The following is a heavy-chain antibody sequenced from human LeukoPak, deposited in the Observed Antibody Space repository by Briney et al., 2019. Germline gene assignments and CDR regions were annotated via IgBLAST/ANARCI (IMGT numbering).Heavy chain of an antibody. CDR3: ARGAWDI. V-gene: IGHV3-21*01. CDR1: GFAFSDYS. J-gene: IGHJ3*02. CDR2: ISSSSDNI. Sequence: GGSLRLSCAASGFAFSDYSMNWVRQAPGKALEWVSSISSSSDNIYYADSVKGRFTISRDNAKNSLYLQMNSLRAEDTAVYYCARGAWDIWGQGTMVTVSS.